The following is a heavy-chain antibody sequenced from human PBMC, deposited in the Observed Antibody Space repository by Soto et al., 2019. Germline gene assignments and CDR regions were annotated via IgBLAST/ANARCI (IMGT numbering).Heavy chain of an antibody. CDR2: ISSSSSTM. D-gene: IGHD3-9*01. CDR3: ARATQYHTLTGYYQLYFYYFMDV. CDR1: GFTLSSYS. Sequence: EVQLVESGGGLVQPGESLRLSCTASGFTLSSYSMNWVRQAPGKGLEWISYISSSSSTMFYSDSVKGRFTISRDNDKNSLFLQMNSLRAEDTALYYCARATQYHTLTGYYQLYFYYFMDVWGQGTTVTVSS. J-gene: IGHJ6*03. V-gene: IGHV3-48*01.